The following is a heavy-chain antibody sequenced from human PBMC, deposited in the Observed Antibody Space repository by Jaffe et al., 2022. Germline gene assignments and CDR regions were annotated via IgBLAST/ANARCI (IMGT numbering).Heavy chain of an antibody. V-gene: IGHV4-34*01. J-gene: IGHJ4*02. CDR3: ARGHDYSNSSLGVYFDY. Sequence: QVQLQQWGAGLLKPSETLSLTCAVYGGSFSGYYWSWIRQPPGKGLEWIGEINHSGSTNYNPSLKSRVTISVDTSKNQFSLKLSSVTAADTAVYYCARGHDYSNSSLGVYFDYWGQGTLVTVSS. CDR2: INHSGST. CDR1: GGSFSGYY. D-gene: IGHD4-4*01.